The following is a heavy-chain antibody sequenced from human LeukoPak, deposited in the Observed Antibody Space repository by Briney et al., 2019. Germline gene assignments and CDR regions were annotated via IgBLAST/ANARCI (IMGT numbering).Heavy chain of an antibody. D-gene: IGHD3-22*01. CDR2: IIPILGIA. V-gene: IGHV1-69*04. CDR1: GGTFSSYA. Sequence: ASVKVSCKASGGTFSSYAISWVRQAPGQGLEWMGRIIPILGIANYAQKFQGKVTITADKSTSTAYMELSSLRSEDTAVYYCARCRLDSSGPYYFDYWGQGTLVTVSS. CDR3: ARCRLDSSGPYYFDY. J-gene: IGHJ4*02.